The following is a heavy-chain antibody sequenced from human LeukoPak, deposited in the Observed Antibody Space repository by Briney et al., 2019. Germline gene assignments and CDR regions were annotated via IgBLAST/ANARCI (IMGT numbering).Heavy chain of an antibody. D-gene: IGHD5-18*01. CDR2: IYSGGST. V-gene: IGHV3-66*02. CDR1: GFTVSSNY. Sequence: PGGSLRLSCAASGFTVSSNYMSWVRQAPGKWLEWVSVIYSGGSTYYADSVKGRFTISRDNSKNTLYLQMNSLRAEYTAVYYCAKGDRGYSYGCSLDYWRQGTLVTVSS. J-gene: IGHJ4*02. CDR3: AKGDRGYSYGCSLDY.